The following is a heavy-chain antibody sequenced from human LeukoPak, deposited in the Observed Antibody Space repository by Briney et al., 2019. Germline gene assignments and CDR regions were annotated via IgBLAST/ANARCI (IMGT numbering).Heavy chain of an antibody. J-gene: IGHJ4*02. Sequence: SETLSLTCAVHGWSSSGFYWSWIRQPPGKGLEWIGEINHSGSTNYNASLKSRVTISVDTSKNQFSLKLSSVTAADTAVYYCASGWELLDWGQGTLVTVSS. V-gene: IGHV4-34*01. D-gene: IGHD2-15*01. CDR2: INHSGST. CDR3: ASGWELLD. CDR1: GWSSSGFY.